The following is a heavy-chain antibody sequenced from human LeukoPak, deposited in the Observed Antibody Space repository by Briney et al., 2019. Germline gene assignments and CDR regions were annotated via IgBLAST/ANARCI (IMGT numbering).Heavy chain of an antibody. V-gene: IGHV1-46*01. Sequence: ASVKVSCKASGYTFTSYYMHWVRQAPGQGLEWMGIINPSGGSTSYAQKFQGRVTMTRDMSTSTVYMEPSSLRSEDTAVYYCARPAVPSWDLPVSLGIDYWGQGTLVTVSS. J-gene: IGHJ4*02. CDR1: GYTFTSYY. CDR2: INPSGGST. D-gene: IGHD1-1*01. CDR3: ARPAVPSWDLPVSLGIDY.